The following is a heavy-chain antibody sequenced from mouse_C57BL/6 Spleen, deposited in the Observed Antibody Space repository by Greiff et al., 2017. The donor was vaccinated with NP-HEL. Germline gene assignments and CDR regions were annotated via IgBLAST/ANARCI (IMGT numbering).Heavy chain of an antibody. CDR3: ARGVWQLKGWFAY. CDR2: IYPGSGST. CDR1: GYTFTSYW. V-gene: IGHV1-55*01. J-gene: IGHJ3*01. Sequence: QVQLQQPGAELVKPGASVKMSCKASGYTFTSYWITWVKQRPGQGLEWIGDIYPGSGSTNYNEKFKSKATLTVDTSSSTAYMQLSSLTSEDSAVYYCARGVWQLKGWFAYWGQGTLVTVSA. D-gene: IGHD2-10*02.